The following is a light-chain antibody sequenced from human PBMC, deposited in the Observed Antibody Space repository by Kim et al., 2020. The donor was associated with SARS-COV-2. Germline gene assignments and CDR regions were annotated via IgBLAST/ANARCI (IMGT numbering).Light chain of an antibody. CDR2: SNN. J-gene: IGLJ3*02. CDR1: SSNIGSNS. Sequence: GQRVTISCSGSSSNIGSNSVNWYHQLPGTAPKLLIHSNNQRPSGVPHRFSGSKSGTSASLAISGLQSEDEADYYCAAWDDRLNGRVFGGGTKVTVL. CDR3: AAWDDRLNGRV. V-gene: IGLV1-44*01.